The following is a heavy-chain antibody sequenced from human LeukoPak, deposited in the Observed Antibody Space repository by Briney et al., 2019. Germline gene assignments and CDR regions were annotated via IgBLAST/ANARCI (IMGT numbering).Heavy chain of an antibody. V-gene: IGHV3-23*01. CDR2: INGSGDKT. CDR1: GFTLSNYA. CDR3: AKVPRRGPQSSSSVDRYYFDY. J-gene: IGHJ4*02. Sequence: PGGTLRLSCAASGFTLSNYAMNWVRQAPGKGLEWVSSINGSGDKTYYADSVKGRFTTSRDNSKNTLYLQMNSLRAEDTAVYYCAKVPRRGPQSSSSVDRYYFDYWGQGTLVTVSS. D-gene: IGHD6-6*01.